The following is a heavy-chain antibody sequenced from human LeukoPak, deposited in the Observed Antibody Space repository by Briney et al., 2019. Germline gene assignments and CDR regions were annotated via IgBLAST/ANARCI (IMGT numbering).Heavy chain of an antibody. V-gene: IGHV3-66*02. CDR1: GFTVSSNY. CDR3: ARDGEAAAGEIFDY. D-gene: IGHD6-13*01. J-gene: IGHJ4*02. Sequence: GGSLRLSCAASGFTVSSNYMSWVRQAPGKGLEWVSVIYSGGSTYYADSVKGRFTISRDNSKNTLYLQMNSLRAEDTAVYYCARDGEAAAGEIFDYWGQGTLVTVSS. CDR2: IYSGGST.